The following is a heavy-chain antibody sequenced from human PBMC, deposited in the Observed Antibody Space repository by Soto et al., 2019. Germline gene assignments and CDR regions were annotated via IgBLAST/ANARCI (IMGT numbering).Heavy chain of an antibody. Sequence: GGSLRLSCAASGFTFSSYGMHWVRQAPGKGLEWVAVIWYDGSRKYYADSVKGRFTISRDDSKNTQSLQMDSLRAEDTAVYYCAKEGGLSGSYYISSSYYFDYWGQGTLVTVSS. CDR1: GFTFSSYG. CDR2: IWYDGSRK. CDR3: AKEGGLSGSYYISSSYYFDY. V-gene: IGHV3-33*03. J-gene: IGHJ4*02. D-gene: IGHD1-26*01.